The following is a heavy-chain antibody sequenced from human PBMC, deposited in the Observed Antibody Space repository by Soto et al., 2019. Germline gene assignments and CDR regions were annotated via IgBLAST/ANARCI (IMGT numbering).Heavy chain of an antibody. Sequence: GGSLRLSCAASGFTFSSYGMHWVRQAPGKGLEWVAVISYDGSNKYYADSVKGRFTISRDNSKNTLYLQMNSLRAEDTAVYYCAKGTGQQRNLNWFDPWGQGTLVTVSS. CDR2: ISYDGSNK. V-gene: IGHV3-30*18. J-gene: IGHJ5*02. D-gene: IGHD6-13*01. CDR3: AKGTGQQRNLNWFDP. CDR1: GFTFSSYG.